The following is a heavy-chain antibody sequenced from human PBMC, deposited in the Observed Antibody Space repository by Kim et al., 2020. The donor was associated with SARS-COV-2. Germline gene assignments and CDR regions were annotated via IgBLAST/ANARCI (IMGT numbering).Heavy chain of an antibody. V-gene: IGHV1-3*01. CDR2: T. Sequence: TKYSQKFQGRVTSTRDTSASTAYMELSSLRSEDTAVYYCARTMVRGVIDYWGQGTLVTVSS. CDR3: ARTMVRGVIDY. D-gene: IGHD3-10*01. J-gene: IGHJ4*02.